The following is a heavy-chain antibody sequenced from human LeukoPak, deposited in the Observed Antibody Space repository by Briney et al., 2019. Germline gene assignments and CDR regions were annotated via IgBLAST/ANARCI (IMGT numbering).Heavy chain of an antibody. CDR2: ISDSGGST. Sequence: GGSLRLSCAASRFTFSSYAMSWVRQAPGKGLEWVSVISDSGGSTYYADSVKGRFTISRDNSKNTLYLQMNSLRAEDTAVYYCAKSKGQQLVPDAFDIWGQGTMVTVSS. CDR1: RFTFSSYA. D-gene: IGHD6-13*01. J-gene: IGHJ3*02. CDR3: AKSKGQQLVPDAFDI. V-gene: IGHV3-23*01.